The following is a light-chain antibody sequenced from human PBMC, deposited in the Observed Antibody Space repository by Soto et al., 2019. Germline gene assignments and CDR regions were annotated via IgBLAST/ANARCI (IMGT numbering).Light chain of an antibody. CDR2: GVT. CDR1: SSDVGDYNY. Sequence: QSALTQPASVSGSPGQSITISCTGTSSDVGDYNYVSWYLQHPGKAPKLIIYGVTTRPSGISNRFSGSKSANTASLTISGLQAEDEADYYCSSYTGTNTLVVGGGTKVT. J-gene: IGLJ2*01. V-gene: IGLV2-14*01. CDR3: SSYTGTNTLV.